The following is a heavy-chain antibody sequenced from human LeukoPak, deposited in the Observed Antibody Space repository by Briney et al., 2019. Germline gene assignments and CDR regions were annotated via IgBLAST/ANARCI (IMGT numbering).Heavy chain of an antibody. Sequence: GGSLRLSCAASGFTFSSYAMSWLRQAPGKGLEWVSSISGSGGSTYYADSVKGRFTISRDNSKNTLYLQMNSLRAEDTAVYYCAKGSGGYYYYYMDVWGKGTTVTVSS. V-gene: IGHV3-23*01. CDR2: ISGSGGST. CDR3: AKGSGGYYYYYMDV. D-gene: IGHD6-19*01. J-gene: IGHJ6*03. CDR1: GFTFSSYA.